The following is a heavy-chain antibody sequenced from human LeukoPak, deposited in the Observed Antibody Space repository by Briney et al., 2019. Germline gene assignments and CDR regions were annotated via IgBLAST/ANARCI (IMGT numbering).Heavy chain of an antibody. V-gene: IGHV3-48*04. CDR3: ARVVGSSRLDY. CDR2: IGIDSGNT. J-gene: IGHJ4*02. Sequence: GGSLRLSCAASGFTFSDYSMNWVRQAPGKGLEWISYIGIDSGNTNYADSVKGRFTISRDNAKNSLYLQMNSLRAEDTAVYYCARVVGSSRLDYWGQGTLVTVSS. D-gene: IGHD6-6*01. CDR1: GFTFSDYS.